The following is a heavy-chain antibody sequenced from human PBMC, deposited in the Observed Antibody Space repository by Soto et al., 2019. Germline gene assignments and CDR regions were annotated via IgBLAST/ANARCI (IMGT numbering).Heavy chain of an antibody. Sequence: PSETLSLTCAVSGASIGTNNWWTWVRQHPGKGLEWIGYIYYSGSTYYNPSLKSRVTISVDTSKNQFSLKLISVTAADTAVYYCARAGATAMVSYIPWFDPWGQGTLVTVSS. CDR2: IYYSGST. V-gene: IGHV4-31*11. J-gene: IGHJ5*02. D-gene: IGHD5-18*01. CDR1: GASIGTNNW. CDR3: ARAGATAMVSYIPWFDP.